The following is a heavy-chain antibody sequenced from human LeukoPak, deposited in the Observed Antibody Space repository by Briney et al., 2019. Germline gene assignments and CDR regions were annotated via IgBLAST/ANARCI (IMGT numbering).Heavy chain of an antibody. CDR2: ISGGGST. CDR1: GFTFTNYA. CDR3: ASLSSSWYYFDY. D-gene: IGHD6-13*01. Sequence: GGSLRLSCAASGFTFTNYAMNWVRQAPGKGLEWVSGISGGGSTYYADSVKGRFTISRDNSKNTLYLQMNSLRAEDTAVYYCASLSSSWYYFDYWGQGTLVTVSS. J-gene: IGHJ4*02. V-gene: IGHV3-23*01.